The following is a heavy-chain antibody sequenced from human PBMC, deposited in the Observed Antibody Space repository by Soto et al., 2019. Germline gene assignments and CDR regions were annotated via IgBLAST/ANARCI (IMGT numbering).Heavy chain of an antibody. D-gene: IGHD2-15*01. V-gene: IGHV4-59*08. J-gene: IGHJ4*02. CDR1: GGSISSYY. CDR2: IYYSGST. CDR3: GRLMVGDSADY. Sequence: SEILSLTCTVSGGSISSYYWSWIRQPPGKGLEWIGYIYYSGSTNYNPSLKSRVTISVDTSKNQFSLKLSSVTAADTAVYYCGRLMVGDSADYWGQGTLVTVSS.